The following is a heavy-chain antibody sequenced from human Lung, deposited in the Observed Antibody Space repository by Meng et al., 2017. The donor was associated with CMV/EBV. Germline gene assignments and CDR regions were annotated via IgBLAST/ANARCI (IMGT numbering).Heavy chain of an antibody. CDR1: GGTISSYY. D-gene: IGHD3-10*01. V-gene: IGHV4-59*01. Sequence: QVQLQGAGPGLVKASATLSLTCTVSGGTISSYYWSWIRQPPGKGLEWIGSIYYSGSTNYNPSLKSRVTISVDTSKNQFSLKLSSVTAADTAVYYCAREEGIGGFDPWGQGTLVTVSS. J-gene: IGHJ5*02. CDR2: IYYSGST. CDR3: AREEGIGGFDP.